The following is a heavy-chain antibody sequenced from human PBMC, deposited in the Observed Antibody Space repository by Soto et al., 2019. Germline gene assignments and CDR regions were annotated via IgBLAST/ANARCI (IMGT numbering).Heavy chain of an antibody. CDR3: ARDICVTALDCVDP. CDR1: GHTASTFG. J-gene: IGHJ5*02. Sequence: QGHLVQSAAEVKKPRSSVKVSCKSSGHTASTFGISWVRQVTGQGLKRMGWVNGYKTHANYAQKFQGRVTLTTDTSTSTASMELRNLRFDDTAVYYCARDICVTALDCVDPWGHGTLVTVSS. V-gene: IGHV1-18*01. CDR2: VNGYKTHA. D-gene: IGHD1-1*01.